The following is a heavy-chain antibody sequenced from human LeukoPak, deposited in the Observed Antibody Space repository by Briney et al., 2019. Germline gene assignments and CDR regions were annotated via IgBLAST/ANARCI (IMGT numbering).Heavy chain of an antibody. J-gene: IGHJ3*02. CDR1: GYTFTTHG. D-gene: IGHD3-22*01. V-gene: IGHV1-18*01. Sequence: ASVKVSCKASGYTFTTHGISWVRQAPGRGLEWMGWISAYNGNTNYAQKLQGRVTMTTDTSTSTAYMELRSLRSDDTAVYYCARDWYYDRSADVFDICGQGTMVTVSS. CDR2: ISAYNGNT. CDR3: ARDWYYDRSADVFDI.